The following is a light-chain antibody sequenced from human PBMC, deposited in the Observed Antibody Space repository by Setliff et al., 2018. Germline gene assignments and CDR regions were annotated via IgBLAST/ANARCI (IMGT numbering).Light chain of an antibody. V-gene: IGLV2-14*03. CDR3: NSYTRSDTFV. CDR2: DVN. Sequence: QSALTPPASVSGSPGQSITISCTGTSSDVGGYKYVSWYQHHPGKAPKVVIYDVNQRPSGVSNRFSGSKSGNTASLSISGLQAEDEADYYCNSYTRSDTFVFGTGTKVTVL. CDR1: SSDVGGYKY. J-gene: IGLJ1*01.